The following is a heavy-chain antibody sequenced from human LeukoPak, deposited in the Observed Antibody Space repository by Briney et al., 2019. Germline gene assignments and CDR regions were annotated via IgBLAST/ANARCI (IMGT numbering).Heavy chain of an antibody. D-gene: IGHD6-13*01. CDR3: EKSANIAEAGNFDN. CDR1: AFTISNNS. J-gene: IGHJ4*02. V-gene: IGHV3-30*02. Sequence: AGTLRLSSAASAFTISNNSMHWHRQAPGKGRKWVTFIRYDGSYKYYTDSVRDPFTIYTDNYKNTLFLQMKRLRVGDTDVYYCEKSANIAEAGNFDNWCQGALVAVSS. CDR2: IRYDGSYK.